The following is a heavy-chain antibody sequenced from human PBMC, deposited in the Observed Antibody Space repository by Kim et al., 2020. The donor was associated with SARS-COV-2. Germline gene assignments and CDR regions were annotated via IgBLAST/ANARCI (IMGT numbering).Heavy chain of an antibody. CDR3: ARAYYDILTGYYSWDY. J-gene: IGHJ4*02. Sequence: SVKGPFTISRDNAKNSLYLQMNSLRAEDTAVYYCARAYYDILTGYYSWDYWGQGTLVTVSS. V-gene: IGHV3-11*05. D-gene: IGHD3-9*01.